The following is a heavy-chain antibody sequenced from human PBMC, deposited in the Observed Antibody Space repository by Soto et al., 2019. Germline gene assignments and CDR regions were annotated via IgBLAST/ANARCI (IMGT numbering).Heavy chain of an antibody. Sequence: VQLLESGGGLVQPGGSLRLSCAASGFPFRNFAMSWVRQAPGKGLEWVSVITSSGDSTYFADSVRGRFTISRDNSKNTLYLQMNSLRAEDTAVYYCARRVIGSSRAFDIWGQGTMVTVSS. CDR3: ARRVIGSSRAFDI. D-gene: IGHD3-10*01. V-gene: IGHV3-23*01. CDR2: ITSSGDST. J-gene: IGHJ3*02. CDR1: GFPFRNFA.